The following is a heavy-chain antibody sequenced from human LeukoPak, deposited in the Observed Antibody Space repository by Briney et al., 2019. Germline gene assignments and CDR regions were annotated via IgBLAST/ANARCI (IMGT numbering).Heavy chain of an antibody. D-gene: IGHD3-22*01. V-gene: IGHV3-33*08. CDR2: IWYDGSNK. CDR1: GFTFSNYG. J-gene: IGHJ4*02. CDR3: ASQYYDSSGYYN. Sequence: GGSLRLSCAASGFTFSNYGMTWVRQAPGKGLEWVAVIWYDGSNKYYADSVKGRFTISRDNSKNTLYLQMNSLRAEDTAVYYCASQYYDSSGYYNWGQGTLVTVSS.